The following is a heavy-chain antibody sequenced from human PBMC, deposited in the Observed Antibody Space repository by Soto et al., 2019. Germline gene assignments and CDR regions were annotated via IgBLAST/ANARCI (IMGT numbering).Heavy chain of an antibody. CDR1: GYTFIAYY. D-gene: IGHD6-25*01. CDR3: ARAAAAATSWFVD. CDR2: LNYRTGGA. J-gene: IGHJ5*02. Sequence: SVKVSCKPSGYTFIAYYIHWVRQARGQGPAWMGLLNYRTGGANYAQKFQGRFTLTKNTELTTVYMEGNSLTSDETAFYYCARAAAAATSWFVDWGQGTMVTVSS. V-gene: IGHV1-2*02.